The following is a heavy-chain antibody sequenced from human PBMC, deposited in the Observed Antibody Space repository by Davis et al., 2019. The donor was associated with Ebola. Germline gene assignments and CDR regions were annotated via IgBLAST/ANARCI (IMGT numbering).Heavy chain of an antibody. J-gene: IGHJ4*02. D-gene: IGHD1-14*01. CDR1: GFTVSGKS. V-gene: IGHV3-53*01. CDR3: ARDVAGRAGY. CDR2: INTGGST. Sequence: PGGSLRLSCVASGFTVSGKSISWVRHAPGRGLEWVAVINTGGSTSYADFVKGRFTISRDNAKNTLFLQMNSLRADDTAVYYCARDVAGRAGYWGQGTLVTVSS.